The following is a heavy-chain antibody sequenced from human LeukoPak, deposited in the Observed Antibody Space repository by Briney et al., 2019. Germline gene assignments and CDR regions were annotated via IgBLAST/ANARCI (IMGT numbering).Heavy chain of an antibody. V-gene: IGHV1-8*01. CDR2: MNPNSGNT. CDR1: GYTFTSYD. Sequence: ASVKVSCKASGYTFTSYDINWVRQATGQGLEWMGWMNPNSGNTGYAQKFQGRVTMTRNSSITTAYMELSSLRSEDTVVYYCARRHGRCSDGSCYYPDYWGPGTLVTVSS. CDR3: ARRHGRCSDGSCYYPDY. D-gene: IGHD2-15*01. J-gene: IGHJ4*02.